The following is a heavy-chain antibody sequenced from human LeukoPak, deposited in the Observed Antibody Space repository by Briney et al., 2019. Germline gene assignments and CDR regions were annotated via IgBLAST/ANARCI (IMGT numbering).Heavy chain of an antibody. J-gene: IGHJ6*02. Sequence: PSETLSLTCTVSGGSISSYYWSWIRQPPGKGLEWIGSIYYSGSTYYNPSLKSRVTISVDTSKNQFSLKLSSVTAADTAVYYCARRSHHGSGSYYYYYYGMDVWGQGTTVTVSS. D-gene: IGHD3-10*01. CDR1: GGSISSYY. CDR2: IYYSGST. CDR3: ARRSHHGSGSYYYYYYGMDV. V-gene: IGHV4-39*01.